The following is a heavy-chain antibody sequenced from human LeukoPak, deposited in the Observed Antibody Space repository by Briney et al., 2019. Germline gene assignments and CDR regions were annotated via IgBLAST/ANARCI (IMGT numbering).Heavy chain of an antibody. CDR3: ARYSGSYRDY. V-gene: IGHV3-21*01. D-gene: IGHD1-26*01. CDR2: ISSGSSYI. CDR1: GFTFSSYN. Sequence: GGSLRLSCAASGFTFSSYNMNWVRQAPGKGLEWVSSISSGSSYIYYADSVKGRFTISRDNAKNSLYLQMNGLRAEDTAVYYCARYSGSYRDYWGQGTLVTVSS. J-gene: IGHJ4*02.